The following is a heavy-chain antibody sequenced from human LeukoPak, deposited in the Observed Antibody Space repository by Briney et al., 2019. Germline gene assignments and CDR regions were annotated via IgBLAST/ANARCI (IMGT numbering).Heavy chain of an antibody. D-gene: IGHD1-14*01. Sequence: GGSLRLSCTTSGLTFSTSGFNWVRQAPGKGLEWVASIGPTGFDRYHADSIKGRFAISRDNANNFLYLQMDSLRAEDTAVYYCATETNGRHYDYWGQGTLLTVSS. CDR3: ATETNGRHYDY. V-gene: IGHV3-21*06. CDR1: GLTFSTSG. CDR2: IGPTGFDR. J-gene: IGHJ4*02.